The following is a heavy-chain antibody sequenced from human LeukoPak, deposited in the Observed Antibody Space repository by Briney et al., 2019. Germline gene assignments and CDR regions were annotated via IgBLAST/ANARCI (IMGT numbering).Heavy chain of an antibody. D-gene: IGHD5-18*01. J-gene: IGHJ4*02. CDR3: AKAGASHTAMDFLFDY. Sequence: GRSLRLSCAASGFTFSSYYMHWVRQAPGKGLEWEAVISFDGSRKYYADSVKGRFTISRDNSMNTLYLQMSSLRVEDTAIYYCAKAGASHTAMDFLFDYWGQGTLVTVSS. CDR1: GFTFSSYY. V-gene: IGHV3-30*18. CDR2: ISFDGSRK.